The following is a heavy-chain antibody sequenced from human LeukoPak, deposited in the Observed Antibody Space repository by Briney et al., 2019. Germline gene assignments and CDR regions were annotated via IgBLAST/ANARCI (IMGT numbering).Heavy chain of an antibody. CDR1: GFTFSTYS. Sequence: GGSLRLSCAASGFTFSTYSMNWLRLAPGKGLEWVSSISPDSNYKYYVDSVKGRFTISRDNAKSSLYLQMNSLRAEDTAVYYCARTSGYSGYDYRYWGQGTLVTVSS. CDR3: ARTSGYSGYDYRY. CDR2: ISPDSNYK. D-gene: IGHD5-12*01. J-gene: IGHJ4*02. V-gene: IGHV3-21*01.